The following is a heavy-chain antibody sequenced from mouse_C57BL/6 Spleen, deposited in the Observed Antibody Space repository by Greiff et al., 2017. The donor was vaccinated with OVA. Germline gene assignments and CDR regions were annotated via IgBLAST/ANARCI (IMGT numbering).Heavy chain of an antibody. CDR1: YTFTDYSM. V-gene: IGHV1-83*01. CDR3: RSGDYPFDY. CDR2: YPGSGNTS. Sequence: VQLQQSGPELVQPGASVKMSCKASGYTFTDYSMHWVQQKPGKGLEWIGEIYPGSGNTSYYDKFKGKATLTADTSSSTDYMQLSSLTSEAAAVYFGARSGDYPFDYWGQGTTLTVSA. J-gene: IGHJ2*01. D-gene: IGHD2-4*01.